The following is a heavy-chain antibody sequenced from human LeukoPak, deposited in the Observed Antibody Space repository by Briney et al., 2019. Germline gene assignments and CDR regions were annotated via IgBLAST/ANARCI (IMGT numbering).Heavy chain of an antibody. D-gene: IGHD5-18*01. J-gene: IGHJ4*02. CDR3: RVVDTAMAFDY. CDR2: ISYDGSNK. Sequence: GGSLRLSCAASGFTFSSYAMHWVRQAPGKGLEWVALISYDGSNKYYADSVKGRFTTSRDNSKNTLYLQMNSLRAEDTAVYYCRVVDTAMAFDYWGQGTLVTVSS. CDR1: GFTFSSYA. V-gene: IGHV3-30-3*01.